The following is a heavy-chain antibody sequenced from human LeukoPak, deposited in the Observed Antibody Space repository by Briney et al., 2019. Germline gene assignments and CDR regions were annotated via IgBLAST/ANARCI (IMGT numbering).Heavy chain of an antibody. CDR3: ARDRAGRFDY. V-gene: IGHV3-23*01. Sequence: PGGSLRLSCAASGFTFSSSAMSWVRQAPGKGLEWVSNISGGDGTTYYADSVKGRFTISRDNSKNTLYLQMNSLRAEDTAVYYCARDRAGRFDYWGQGTLVTVSS. J-gene: IGHJ4*02. CDR2: ISGGDGTT. D-gene: IGHD6-13*01. CDR1: GFTFSSSA.